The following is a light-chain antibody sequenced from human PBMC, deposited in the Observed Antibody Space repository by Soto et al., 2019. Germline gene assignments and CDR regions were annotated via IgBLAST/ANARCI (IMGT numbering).Light chain of an antibody. CDR3: QQYNSYSEA. CDR2: KAS. V-gene: IGKV1-5*03. CDR1: QTISSW. J-gene: IGKJ1*01. Sequence: DIQMTQSPSTLSGSVGDGVTITARASQTISSWLAWYQQKPGKAPKLLIYKASTLKSGVPSRFSGSGSGTEFTLTIGSLQPDDFATYYCQQYNSYSEAFGQGTKVDIK.